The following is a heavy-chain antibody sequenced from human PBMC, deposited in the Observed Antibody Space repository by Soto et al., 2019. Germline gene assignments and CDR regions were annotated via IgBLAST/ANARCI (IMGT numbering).Heavy chain of an antibody. CDR3: ARDPSYDYVWGSYRYVYAFDI. D-gene: IGHD3-16*02. Sequence: ASVKVSCKASGYTFTSYGISWVRQAPGQGLEWMGWISAYNGNTNYAQKLQGRVTMTTDTSTSTAYMELRSLRSDDTAVYYCARDPSYDYVWGSYRYVYAFDIWGQGTMVTVSS. CDR1: GYTFTSYG. CDR2: ISAYNGNT. J-gene: IGHJ3*02. V-gene: IGHV1-18*01.